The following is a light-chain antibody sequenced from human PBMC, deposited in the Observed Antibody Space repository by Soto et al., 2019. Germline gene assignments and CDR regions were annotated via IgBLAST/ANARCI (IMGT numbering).Light chain of an antibody. CDR1: QSSSSS. J-gene: IGKJ5*01. CDR2: GVS. CDR3: QQSYTAPSIT. Sequence: DIQMTQSPSSLSASVGDKVTITCRASQSSSSSLNWYQQKSGKAPNLLIYGVSRLQGGVPSRFSGSGSGTDFTLSISSLQPEDFATYYCQQSYTAPSITFGQGTRLEIK. V-gene: IGKV1-39*01.